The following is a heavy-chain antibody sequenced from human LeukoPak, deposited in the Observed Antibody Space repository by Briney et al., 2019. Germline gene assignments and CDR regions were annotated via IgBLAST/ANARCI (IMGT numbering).Heavy chain of an antibody. CDR1: GGSISSYY. CDR3: ARYSSSWYPARAFDI. D-gene: IGHD6-13*01. CDR2: IYYSGST. V-gene: IGHV4-59*01. Sequence: SETLSLTCTVSGGSISSYYWSWIRQPPGKGLEWIGYIYYSGSTNYNPSLKGRVTISVDTSKNQFSLKLSSVTAADTAVYYCARYSSSWYPARAFDIWGQGTMVTVSS. J-gene: IGHJ3*02.